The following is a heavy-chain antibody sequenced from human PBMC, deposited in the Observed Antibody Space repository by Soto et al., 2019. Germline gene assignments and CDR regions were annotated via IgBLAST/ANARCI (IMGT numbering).Heavy chain of an antibody. Sequence: SETLSLTCTVSGGSISSYYWSWIRQPPGKGLEWIGYIYYSGSTNYNPSLKSRVTISVDTSKNQFSLKLSSVTAADTAVYYCVRDVDGSSFGDMWGQGTMVTVSS. CDR3: VRDVDGSSFGDM. D-gene: IGHD6-13*01. J-gene: IGHJ3*02. V-gene: IGHV4-59*01. CDR2: IYYSGST. CDR1: GGSISSYY.